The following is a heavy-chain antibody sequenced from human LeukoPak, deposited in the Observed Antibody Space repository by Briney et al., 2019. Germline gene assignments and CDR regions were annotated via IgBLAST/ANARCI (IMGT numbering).Heavy chain of an antibody. CDR2: IQYDGSNK. D-gene: IGHD1-1*01. V-gene: IGHV3-30*02. CDR3: ARDPYNGAYSEGYYYYYMDV. CDR1: GFTFSSYG. Sequence: GGSLRLSCAASGFTFSSYGMHWVRQAPGKGLEWVAFIQYDGSNKYYADSVKGRFTISRDNSKNTLYLQMNSLRAEDTAVYYCARDPYNGAYSEGYYYYYMDVWGKGTTVTVSS. J-gene: IGHJ6*03.